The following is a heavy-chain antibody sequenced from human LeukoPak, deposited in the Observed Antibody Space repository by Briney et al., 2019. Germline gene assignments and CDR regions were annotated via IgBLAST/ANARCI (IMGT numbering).Heavy chain of an antibody. Sequence: HTGRSLRLSCAASGFTFDDYAMHWVRQAPGKGLEWVSGISWNSGSIGYADSVKGRFTISRDNAKNSLYLQMNSLRAEDTALYYCAKEKYYYGSGSPRAFDIWGQGTMVTVSS. V-gene: IGHV3-9*01. CDR3: AKEKYYYGSGSPRAFDI. CDR1: GFTFDDYA. CDR2: ISWNSGSI. J-gene: IGHJ3*02. D-gene: IGHD3-10*01.